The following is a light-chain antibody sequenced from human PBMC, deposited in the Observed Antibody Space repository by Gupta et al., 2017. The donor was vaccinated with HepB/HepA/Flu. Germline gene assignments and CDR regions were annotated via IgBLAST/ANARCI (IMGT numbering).Light chain of an antibody. CDR2: NDN. CDR3: EAWDDSLSGYV. Sequence: QPVLTQPPSASGTPGQRVTISCSGSSYNIGNDTAYWYQQLPGTAPKLLIYNDNQRHSGVPERCSGTKSGTTASLATSGLRAEEEADYYCEAWDDSLSGYVFGAGTKVTVL. J-gene: IGLJ1*01. CDR1: SYNIGNDT. V-gene: IGLV1-47*02.